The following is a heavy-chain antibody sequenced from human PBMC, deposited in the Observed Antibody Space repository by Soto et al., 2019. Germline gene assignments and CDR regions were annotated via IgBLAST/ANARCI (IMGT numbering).Heavy chain of an antibody. V-gene: IGHV3-53*01. CDR3: ARVQTEGAFDI. D-gene: IGHD1-1*01. CDR1: GFTVSSNY. Sequence: GGSPRLSXAASGFTVSSNYMSWVRQAPGKGLEWVSVIYSGGSTYYADSVKGRFTISRDNSKNTLYLQMNSLRAEDTAVYYCARVQTEGAFDIWGQGTMVTVSS. CDR2: IYSGGST. J-gene: IGHJ3*02.